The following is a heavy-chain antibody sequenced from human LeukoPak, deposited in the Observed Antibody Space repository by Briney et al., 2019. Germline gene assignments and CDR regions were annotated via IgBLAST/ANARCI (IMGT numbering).Heavy chain of an antibody. CDR3: ARDIGSGSYY. CDR1: GGSISSYY. D-gene: IGHD3-10*01. Sequence: PSETLSLTCTASGGSISSYYWSWIRQPPGKGLEWIGYIYCNGGTNYTPSLKSRVTISVDTSKNQFSLKLSSVTAADTAVYYCARDIGSGSYYWGQGTLVTVSS. V-gene: IGHV4-59*01. J-gene: IGHJ4*02. CDR2: IYCNGGT.